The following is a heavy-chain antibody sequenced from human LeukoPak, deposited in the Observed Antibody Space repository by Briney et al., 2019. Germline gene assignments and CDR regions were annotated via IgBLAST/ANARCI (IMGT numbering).Heavy chain of an antibody. CDR1: AFTFSSYS. CDR3: ARDCSRGAFDI. D-gene: IGHD2-2*01. CDR2: IGGSSSDI. Sequence: GGSLRLSCAGSAFTFSSYSMNWVRQAPGKGLEWVSSIGGSSSDIYYAASVKGRFTISRDNAKNSLYLQMKSLRAEDTAVYYCARDCSRGAFDIWGQGTMVTVSS. V-gene: IGHV3-21*04. J-gene: IGHJ3*02.